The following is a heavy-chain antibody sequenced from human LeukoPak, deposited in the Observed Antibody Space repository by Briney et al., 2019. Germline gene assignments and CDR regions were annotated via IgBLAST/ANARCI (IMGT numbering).Heavy chain of an antibody. V-gene: IGHV4-39*01. D-gene: IGHD3-10*01. Sequence: PSETLSLTCTVSGGSISSSSYYWGWIRPPPGKGLEWIGSIYYSGSTYYNPSLKSRVTISVDTSKNQFSLKLSSVTAADTAVYYCARRYYYYGSGSYYKPASSFDYWGRGTLVTVSS. CDR1: GGSISSSSYY. J-gene: IGHJ4*02. CDR3: ARRYYYYGSGSYYKPASSFDY. CDR2: IYYSGST.